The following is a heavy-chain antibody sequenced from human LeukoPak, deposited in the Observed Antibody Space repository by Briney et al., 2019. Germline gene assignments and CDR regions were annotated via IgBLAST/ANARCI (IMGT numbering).Heavy chain of an antibody. CDR3: ARDKCSGGSCFLPDI. CDR2: ISSSSSYI. J-gene: IGHJ3*02. Sequence: GRSLRLSCAASGFTFSSYSMNWVRQAPGKGLEWVSSISSSSSYIYYADSVKGRFTISRDNAKNSLYLQMNSLRAEDTAVYYCARDKCSGGSCFLPDIWGQGTMVTVSS. CDR1: GFTFSSYS. V-gene: IGHV3-21*01. D-gene: IGHD2-15*01.